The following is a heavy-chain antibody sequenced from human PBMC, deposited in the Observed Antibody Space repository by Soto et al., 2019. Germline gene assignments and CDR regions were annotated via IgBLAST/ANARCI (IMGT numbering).Heavy chain of an antibody. J-gene: IGHJ4*02. CDR3: ATRHFWSGPWTGRRLDY. Sequence: SETLSLTCTVSGDSINSRHWWIWVRQPPGKGLEWIGQISHSGSTNYNPSLTSRVTISVDKSKNHFSLKLTSVTAADTAVYYCATRHFWSGPWTGRRLDYWGQGTLVTVSS. CDR2: ISHSGST. V-gene: IGHV4-4*02. D-gene: IGHD3-3*02. CDR1: GDSINSRHW.